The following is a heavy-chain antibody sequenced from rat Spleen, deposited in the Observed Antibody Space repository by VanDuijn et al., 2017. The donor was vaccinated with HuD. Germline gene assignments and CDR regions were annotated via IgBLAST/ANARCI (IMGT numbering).Heavy chain of an antibody. CDR2: INNAGST. Sequence: EVQLQESGPGLVKPSQSLSLTCSVTGYSITSSYRWNWIRKFPGNKLEWLGYINNAGSTNYNPSLKSRISITRDTSKNQFFLQVDSVTTEDTATYYCARGYYVAFAYWGQGTLVTLSS. CDR3: ARGYYVAFAY. J-gene: IGHJ3*01. V-gene: IGHV3-3*01. CDR1: GYSITSSYR. D-gene: IGHD1-12*01.